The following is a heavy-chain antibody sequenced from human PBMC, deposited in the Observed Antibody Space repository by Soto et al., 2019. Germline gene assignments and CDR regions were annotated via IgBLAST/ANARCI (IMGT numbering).Heavy chain of an antibody. D-gene: IGHD2-2*03. CDR2: MYSSENT. CDR3: ARLNGYCISTNCHGYYGMDV. CDR1: GDFVSSSSYS. Sequence: SETLSLTCSVSGDFVSSSSYSWGWFRQSPGKGLEWIGTMYSSENTYYNPSLLSRVTISVDTSKNEFSLRLSSVTAADTAVYYCARLNGYCISTNCHGYYGMDVWGQGTTVT. V-gene: IGHV4-39*01. J-gene: IGHJ6*02.